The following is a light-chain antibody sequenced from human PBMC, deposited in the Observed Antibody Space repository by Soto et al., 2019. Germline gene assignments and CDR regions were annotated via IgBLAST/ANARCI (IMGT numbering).Light chain of an antibody. J-gene: IGLJ2*01. CDR3: AAWDDSLSGVL. Sequence: QSVLSQPPSASGTPGQRVTVSCSGSSSNIGTNYVYWYQQLPATAPKLLIYRNNQRPSGVPDRFTGSKSGTSASLAISGLRSEDEADYFCAAWDDSLSGVLFDGGTKLTVL. CDR1: SSNIGTNY. V-gene: IGLV1-47*01. CDR2: RNN.